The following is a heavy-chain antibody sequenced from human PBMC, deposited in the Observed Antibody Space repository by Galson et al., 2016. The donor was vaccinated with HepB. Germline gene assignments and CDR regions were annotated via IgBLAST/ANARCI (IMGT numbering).Heavy chain of an antibody. Sequence: SLRLSCAASGFTFSSYAMTWVRQAPGKGLEWVSAISGSGGSTYYADSVKGRFTISRDNSKNLLYLRMNSLRAEDTAVYYCAKSINIRWYSQDVLTYAMDVWGKGPRSPSPQ. CDR1: GFTFSSYA. V-gene: IGHV3-23*01. D-gene: IGHD6-13*01. CDR3: AKSINIRWYSQDVLTYAMDV. CDR2: ISGSGGST. J-gene: IGHJ6*01.